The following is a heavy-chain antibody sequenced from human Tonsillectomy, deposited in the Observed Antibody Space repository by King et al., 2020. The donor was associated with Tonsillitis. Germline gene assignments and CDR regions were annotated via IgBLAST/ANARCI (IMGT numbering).Heavy chain of an antibody. CDR2: IHYSGRT. D-gene: IGHD5-24*01. Sequence: QLQESGPGLVKPSETLSLTCTVSGGSISSYYWSWIRQPPGKGLEWIGYIHYSGRTNYNPSLKSRVTISVNTPKNQFSLKLISVTAADTAVYYCARLEMATILYYFDYWGQGTLVTVSS. CDR3: ARLEMATILYYFDY. CDR1: GGSISSYY. V-gene: IGHV4-59*01. J-gene: IGHJ4*02.